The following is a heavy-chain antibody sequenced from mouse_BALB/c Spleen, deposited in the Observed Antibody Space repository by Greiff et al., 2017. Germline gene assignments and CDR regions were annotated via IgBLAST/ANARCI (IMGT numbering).Heavy chain of an antibody. D-gene: IGHD2-14*01. V-gene: IGHV1S81*02. CDR2: INPSNGRT. J-gene: IGHJ4*01. CDR3: ARKNDRDYYAMDY. CDR1: GYTFTSYW. Sequence: QVQLQQPGAELVKPGASVKLSCKASGYTFTSYWMHWVKQRPGQGLEWIGEINPSNGRTNYNEKFKSKATLTVDKSSSTAYMQLSSLTSEDSAVYYCARKNDRDYYAMDYWGRGTSVTVSS.